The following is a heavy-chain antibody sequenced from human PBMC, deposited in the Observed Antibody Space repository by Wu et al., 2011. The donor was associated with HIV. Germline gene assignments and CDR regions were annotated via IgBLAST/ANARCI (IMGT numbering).Heavy chain of an antibody. CDR3: ARFTENRGSGGY. CDR2: ISAYNGDT. CDR1: GYTFPDYG. J-gene: IGHJ4*02. D-gene: IGHD5-12*01. Sequence: QVQLVQSGAEVKKPGASVKVSCKTSGYTFPDYGITWVRQAPGQGLEWMGWISAYNGDTKYGQNFQDRVTMTTDTSTSTAYMELRSLRSDDTAMYYCARFTENRGSGGYWGQGTLVTVSS. V-gene: IGHV1-18*01.